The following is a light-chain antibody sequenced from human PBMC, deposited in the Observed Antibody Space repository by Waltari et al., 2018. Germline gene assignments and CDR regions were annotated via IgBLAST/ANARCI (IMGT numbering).Light chain of an antibody. CDR1: QSLLHSNGYNY. V-gene: IGKV2-28*01. CDR3: RQALQTAGT. J-gene: IGKJ2*01. CDR2: LGS. Sequence: DIVMTQSPLSLPVTPGEPASISCRSSQSLLHSNGYNYLDWYPQKPGQSPQLLIYLGSNRASGVPDRFSGSGSGTDFTLKISRVEAEDVGVYYCRQALQTAGTFGQGTKLEIK.